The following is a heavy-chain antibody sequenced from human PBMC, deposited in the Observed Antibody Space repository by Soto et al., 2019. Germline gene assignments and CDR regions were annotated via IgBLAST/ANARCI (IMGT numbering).Heavy chain of an antibody. CDR2: IYYSGST. Sequence: SETLSLTCTVSGGSISSGGYYWSWIRQHPGKGLEWIGYIYYSGSTYYNPSLKSRVTISVDTSKNQFSLKLSSVTAADTAVYYCARGSSYANYGDYFDYWGQGTLVTVSS. V-gene: IGHV4-31*03. J-gene: IGHJ4*02. CDR1: GGSISSGGYY. CDR3: ARGSSYANYGDYFDY. D-gene: IGHD4-17*01.